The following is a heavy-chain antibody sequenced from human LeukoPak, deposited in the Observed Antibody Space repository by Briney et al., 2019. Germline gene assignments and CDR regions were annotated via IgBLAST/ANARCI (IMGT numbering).Heavy chain of an antibody. CDR2: IYPGDSDT. CDR3: ARLTQVVAATQGNWFDP. J-gene: IGHJ5*02. D-gene: IGHD2-15*01. CDR1: GYSFTSYW. Sequence: GESLKISCKGSGYSFTSYWIGWVRQMPGKGLEWMGTIYPGDSDTRYSPSFQGQVTISADKSISTASLQWSSLKASDTAMYYCARLTQVVAATQGNWFDPWGQGTLVPSPQ. V-gene: IGHV5-51*01.